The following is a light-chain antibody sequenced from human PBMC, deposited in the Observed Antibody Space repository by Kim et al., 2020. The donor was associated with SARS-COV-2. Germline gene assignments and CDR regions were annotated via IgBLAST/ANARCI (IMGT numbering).Light chain of an antibody. Sequence: PVERGALACRASQSISSSYFAWYQQKPGQAPRLLIYGASRRATGIPDRFSGSGSGTDFTLTISSLEPEDFAVYYCQQYGSSPLTFGGGTKVDIK. J-gene: IGKJ4*01. CDR1: QSISSSY. CDR3: QQYGSSPLT. V-gene: IGKV3-20*01. CDR2: GAS.